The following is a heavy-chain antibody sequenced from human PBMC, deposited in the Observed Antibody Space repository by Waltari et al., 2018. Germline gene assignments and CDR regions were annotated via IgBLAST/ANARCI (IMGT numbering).Heavy chain of an antibody. Sequence: QLQLQQSGPGLVRPSGTLSLTCEVSGDSMSSTHLWNWVRQSPGKGLEWIGQVNTSGKTNYTPSVAGRVTVSVDTSTKQFSLKLTSATAADTAVYYCGRDRGRGLYLDSWGQGTLVTVSP. J-gene: IGHJ4*02. CDR3: GRDRGRGLYLDS. D-gene: IGHD2-15*01. V-gene: IGHV4-4*02. CDR1: GDSMSSTHL. CDR2: VNTSGKT.